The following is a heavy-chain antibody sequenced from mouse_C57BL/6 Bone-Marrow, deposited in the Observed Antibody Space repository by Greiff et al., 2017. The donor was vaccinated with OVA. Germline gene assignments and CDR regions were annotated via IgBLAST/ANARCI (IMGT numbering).Heavy chain of an antibody. V-gene: IGHV1-54*01. CDR2: INPGSGGT. CDR3: ANLLGAMDY. Sequence: QVQLKESGAELVRPGTSVKVSCKASGYAFTNYLIEWVKQRPGQGLEWIGVINPGSGGTNYNEKFKGKATLTADKSSSTAYMQLSSLTSEDAAVYFCANLLGAMDYWGQGTSVTVSS. D-gene: IGHD2-10*01. J-gene: IGHJ4*01. CDR1: GYAFTNYL.